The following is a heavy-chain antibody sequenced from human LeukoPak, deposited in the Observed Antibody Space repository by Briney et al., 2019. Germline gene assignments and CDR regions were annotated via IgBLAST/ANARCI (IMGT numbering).Heavy chain of an antibody. CDR2: IYYSGST. CDR3: ARVEYYYYGMDV. V-gene: IGHV4-30-4*01. CDR1: GGSISSGDYY. Sequence: EPSETLSLTCTVSGGSISSGDYYWSWIRQPPGKGLEWIGYIYYSGSTYYNPSLKSRVTISVDTSKNQFSLKLSSVTAADTAVYYCARVEYYYYGMDVWGQGTTVTVSS. D-gene: IGHD3-3*01. J-gene: IGHJ6*02.